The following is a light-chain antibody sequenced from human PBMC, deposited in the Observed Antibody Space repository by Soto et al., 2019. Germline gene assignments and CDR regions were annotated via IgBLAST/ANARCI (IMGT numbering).Light chain of an antibody. Sequence: QSALTQFASVSGSPGQSITISCTGTSIDVGAYNYVSWHQQHPDKAPKLLIYEVGNRPSGVSFRFSGSKSGNTASLTISGLQAEDEADYYCSSYTARGTRVFGTGTKVTVL. CDR2: EVG. CDR1: SIDVGAYNY. J-gene: IGLJ1*01. V-gene: IGLV2-14*01. CDR3: SSYTARGTRV.